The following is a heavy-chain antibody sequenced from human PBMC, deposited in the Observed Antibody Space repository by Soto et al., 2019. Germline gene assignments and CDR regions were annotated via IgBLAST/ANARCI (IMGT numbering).Heavy chain of an antibody. CDR3: ARADTLHRLYRMDH. CDR2: IYYSGST. D-gene: IGHD2-15*01. V-gene: IGHV4-31*03. Sequence: LSLTCTVSGGSLSSGGYYWSWIRQHPGKGLEWIGYIYYSGSTYYNPSLKSRVTISVDTSKNQFSLKLSSVTAADTAVYYCARADTLHRLYRMDHWGQGTTVTVSS. J-gene: IGHJ6*02. CDR1: GGSLSSGGYY.